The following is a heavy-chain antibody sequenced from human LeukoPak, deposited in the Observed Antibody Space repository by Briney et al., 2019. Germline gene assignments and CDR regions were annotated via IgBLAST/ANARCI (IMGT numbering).Heavy chain of an antibody. Sequence: GGSLRLSCAASGFTFDDCGMSWVRQAPGKGLEWVANIKQDGSEKYYVDSVKGRFTISRDNAKNSLYLQMNSLRAEDTAVYYCARHKAVDDAFDIWGQGTMVTVSS. CDR2: IKQDGSEK. CDR1: GFTFDDCG. D-gene: IGHD6-19*01. CDR3: ARHKAVDDAFDI. V-gene: IGHV3-7*01. J-gene: IGHJ3*02.